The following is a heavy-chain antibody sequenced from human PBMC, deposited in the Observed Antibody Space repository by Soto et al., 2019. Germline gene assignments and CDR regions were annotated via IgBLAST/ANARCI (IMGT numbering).Heavy chain of an antibody. CDR3: ARTELAYYYYGMDV. Sequence: QVQLVQSGAEVKKPGASVKVSCKASGYTFTSYAMHWVRQAPGQRREWMGWINAGNGNTKYSQKFQGRVTITRDTSASTAYMELSSLRPEDTAVYYCARTELAYYYYGMDVWGQGTTVTVSS. CDR1: GYTFTSYA. D-gene: IGHD1-7*01. CDR2: INAGNGNT. V-gene: IGHV1-3*01. J-gene: IGHJ6*02.